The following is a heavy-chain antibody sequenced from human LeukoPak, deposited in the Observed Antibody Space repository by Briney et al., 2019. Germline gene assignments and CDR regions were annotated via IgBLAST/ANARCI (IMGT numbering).Heavy chain of an antibody. CDR1: GFTFSSYG. CDR3: AKWGYYYDSSGYQSEGVIDY. Sequence: PGGSLRLSCAASGFTFSSYGMSWVRQAPGKGLEWVSAISGSGGSTYYADSVKGRFTISRDNSKNTLYLQMNSLRAEDTAVYYCAKWGYYYDSSGYQSEGVIDYWGQGTLVTVSS. CDR2: ISGSGGST. J-gene: IGHJ4*02. D-gene: IGHD3-22*01. V-gene: IGHV3-23*01.